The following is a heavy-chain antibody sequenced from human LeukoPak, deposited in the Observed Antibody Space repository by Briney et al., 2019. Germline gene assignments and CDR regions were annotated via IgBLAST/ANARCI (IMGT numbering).Heavy chain of an antibody. Sequence: PGRSLRLSCAASGFAFSSYALHWVRQAPGKGLEWVAGISYDGSSKSYADSVKGRFSISRDNSKNTLYLQMNSLRAEDTAVYYCATYSSSNGREFQYWGQGTLVTVSS. D-gene: IGHD2-2*01. J-gene: IGHJ1*01. V-gene: IGHV3-30-3*01. CDR2: ISYDGSSK. CDR3: ATYSSSNGREFQY. CDR1: GFAFSSYA.